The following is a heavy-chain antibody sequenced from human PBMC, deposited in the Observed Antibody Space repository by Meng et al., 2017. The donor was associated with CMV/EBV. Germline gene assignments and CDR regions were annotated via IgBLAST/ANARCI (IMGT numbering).Heavy chain of an antibody. Sequence: GESLKISCAASGFTFSSYSMNWVRQAPGKGLEWVSSISSSSSYIYYADSVKGRFTISRDNAKNSLYLQMNSLRAEDTAVYYCANFNWNGPDWGQGTLVTISS. D-gene: IGHD1-1*01. CDR3: ANFNWNGPD. CDR1: GFTFSSYS. CDR2: ISSSSSYI. J-gene: IGHJ4*02. V-gene: IGHV3-21*01.